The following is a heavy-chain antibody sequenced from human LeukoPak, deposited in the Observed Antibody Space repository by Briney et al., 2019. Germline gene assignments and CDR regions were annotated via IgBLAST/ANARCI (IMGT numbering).Heavy chain of an antibody. CDR2: ISSSSYI. CDR3: ARVRRYCSSTSCYIFDY. CDR1: GFTFSSYN. Sequence: GGSLRLSCAASGFTFSSYNMNWVRQAPGKGLEWVSSISSSSYIYYADSVKGRFTISRDNAKNSLYLQMNSLRAEDTAVYYCARVRRYCSSTSCYIFDYWGQGTLVTVSS. J-gene: IGHJ4*02. V-gene: IGHV3-21*01. D-gene: IGHD2-2*02.